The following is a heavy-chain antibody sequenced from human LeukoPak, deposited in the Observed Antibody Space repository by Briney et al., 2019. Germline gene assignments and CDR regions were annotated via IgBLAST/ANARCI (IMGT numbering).Heavy chain of an antibody. J-gene: IGHJ4*02. CDR2: IIPIFGTA. D-gene: IGHD2-21*02. CDR1: GGTFSGYA. CDR3: ARDLAYCGGDCYSVSSHFDY. V-gene: IGHV1-69*13. Sequence: GASVKVSCKASGGTFSGYAISWVRQAPGQGLEWMGGIIPIFGTANYAQKFQGRVTITADESTSTAYMELSSLRSEDTAVYYCARDLAYCGGDCYSVSSHFDYWGQGTLVTVSS.